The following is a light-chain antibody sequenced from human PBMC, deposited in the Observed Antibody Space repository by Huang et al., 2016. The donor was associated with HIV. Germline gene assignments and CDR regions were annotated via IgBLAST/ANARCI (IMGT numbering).Light chain of an antibody. CDR2: AAS. CDR1: QSISSV. Sequence: DIQMTQSPSSLSASVGDRVTITCRASQSISSVLNWYQQKPGRAPKVIIYAASSLQSGVPSRFSGSGSGTGFTLTISSLQPEDFATYYCQQSYSTLITFGPGTKVDIK. CDR3: QQSYSTLIT. V-gene: IGKV1-39*01. J-gene: IGKJ3*01.